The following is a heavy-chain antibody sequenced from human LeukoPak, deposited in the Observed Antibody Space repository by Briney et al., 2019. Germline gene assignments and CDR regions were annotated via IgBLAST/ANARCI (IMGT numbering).Heavy chain of an antibody. CDR1: GYTFTSYY. CDR3: ARSGSYRTYYYYYMDV. D-gene: IGHD3-16*02. J-gene: IGHJ6*03. Sequence: GASVKVSCKASGYTFTSYYMHWVRQAPGQGLEWMGIINPSGGSTSYAQKFQGRVTMTRDMSTSTVYMELSSLRSEDTAVYYCARSGSYRTYYYYYMDVWGKGTMVTVSS. V-gene: IGHV1-46*01. CDR2: INPSGGST.